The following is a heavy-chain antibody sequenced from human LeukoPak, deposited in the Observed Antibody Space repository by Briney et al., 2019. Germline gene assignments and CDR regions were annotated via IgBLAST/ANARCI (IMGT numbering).Heavy chain of an antibody. CDR3: ARQPHFDY. Sequence: AGGSLRLSCAASGFTFSSYWMHWVRQVPGKGLVWVARINPGGSSITYADSVKGRFTISRDNAKNTLYLQMNSLRAEDTAVYYCARQPHFDYWGQGTLVTVSS. CDR1: GFTFSSYW. V-gene: IGHV3-74*01. J-gene: IGHJ4*02. CDR2: INPGGSSI.